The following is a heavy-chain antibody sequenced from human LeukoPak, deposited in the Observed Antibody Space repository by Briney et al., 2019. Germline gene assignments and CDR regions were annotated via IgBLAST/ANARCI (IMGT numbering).Heavy chain of an antibody. CDR2: IYYSGST. Sequence: SETLSLTCIVSGGSIGISSYYWGWIRQSPGKGLEWIGSIYYSGSTYYNPSLKSRVTISINTSKNQFSLNLSSVTAADTAVYYCARHPTYIYYYYYMDVWGKGTTVTVSS. CDR1: GGSIGISSYY. CDR3: ARHPTYIYYYYYMDV. V-gene: IGHV4-39*01. D-gene: IGHD2/OR15-2a*01. J-gene: IGHJ6*03.